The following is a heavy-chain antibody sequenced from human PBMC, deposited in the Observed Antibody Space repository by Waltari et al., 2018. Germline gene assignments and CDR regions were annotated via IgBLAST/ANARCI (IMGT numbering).Heavy chain of an antibody. CDR2: ISYDGTKK. V-gene: IGHV3-33*05. D-gene: IGHD5-12*01. J-gene: IGHJ4*02. CDR1: GFTFSNYG. Sequence: QVQLVESGGGVVQPGRSLRLSCAASGFTFSNYGMHWVRQAPGEGLEWVAFISYDGTKKYYADSMRGRFIVSRDNSKNTLYLQMNSLRAEDTAVYYCAKEKVATISGFDYWGQGTLVTVSS. CDR3: AKEKVATISGFDY.